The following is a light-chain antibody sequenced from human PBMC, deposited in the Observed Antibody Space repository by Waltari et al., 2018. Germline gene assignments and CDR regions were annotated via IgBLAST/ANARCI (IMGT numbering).Light chain of an antibody. CDR3: NSYTTTAARV. CDR1: SSDVGAFNS. Sequence: QSALTQPASVSGSPGQSLTISCTGTSSDVGAFNSIPWYQQHPGKAPKVIIYEVSKRPSGVSTRFSGSKSGNTASLTISGLQTEDEADYYCNSYTTTAARVFGGGTRLTVL. J-gene: IGLJ3*02. V-gene: IGLV2-14*01. CDR2: EVS.